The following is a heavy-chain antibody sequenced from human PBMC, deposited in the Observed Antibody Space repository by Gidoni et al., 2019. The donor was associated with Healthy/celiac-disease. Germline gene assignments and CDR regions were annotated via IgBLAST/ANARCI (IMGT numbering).Heavy chain of an antibody. D-gene: IGHD6-6*01. CDR3: ARGGSSSDSGAFDI. CDR2: IWDDGSNK. CDR1: GFTFSSDG. Sequence: QVQLVESGGGVVKPGRFLRLSCAASGFTFSSDGMHWVRQAPGKGLEWVGVIWDDGSNKYYADAVKGRFTISRDNSKNTLYLQMNSLRAEDTAVYYCARGGSSSDSGAFDIWGQGTMVTVSS. J-gene: IGHJ3*02. V-gene: IGHV3-33*01.